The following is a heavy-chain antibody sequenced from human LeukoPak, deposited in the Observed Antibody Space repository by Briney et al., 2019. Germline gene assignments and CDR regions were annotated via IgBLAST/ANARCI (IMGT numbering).Heavy chain of an antibody. V-gene: IGHV3-33*06. CDR1: GFIFSNYG. J-gene: IGHJ4*02. CDR3: AQQDGD. CDR2: IWYDGSNK. Sequence: GRSLRLSCAASGFIFSNYGMHWVRQAPGKGLEWVAVIWYDGSNKYYADSVKGRFTISGDNSKNRVYLQMNSLRVEDTAVYYCAQQDGDWGQGTLVTVSS.